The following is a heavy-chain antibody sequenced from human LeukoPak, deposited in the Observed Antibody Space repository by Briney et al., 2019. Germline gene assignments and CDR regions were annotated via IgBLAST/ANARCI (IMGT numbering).Heavy chain of an antibody. CDR1: GFTFSNHA. Sequence: GGSLRLSCAASGFTFSNHAMNWVRQAPGKGLEWVSIISGSGTVTYYADSVKGRFTISRDNSKNTLYLQMNSLRAEDTAVYYCAKRASGSGTSLYYFDYWGQGTLVTVSS. CDR3: AKRASGSGTSLYYFDY. J-gene: IGHJ4*02. V-gene: IGHV3-23*01. D-gene: IGHD3-10*01. CDR2: ISGSGTVT.